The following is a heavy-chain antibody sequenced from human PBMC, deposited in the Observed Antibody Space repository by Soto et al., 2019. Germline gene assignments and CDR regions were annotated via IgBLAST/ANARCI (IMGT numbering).Heavy chain of an antibody. CDR3: ARWVPFSIFGVVLSHAFDI. D-gene: IGHD3-3*01. CDR1: GFTFSSYW. Sequence: PGGSLRLSCAASGFTFSSYWMSWVRQAPGKGLEWVANIKQDGSEKYYVDSVKGRFTISRDNAKNSLYLQVNSLRAEDTAVYYCARWVPFSIFGVVLSHAFDIWGQGTMVTVSS. CDR2: IKQDGSEK. J-gene: IGHJ3*02. V-gene: IGHV3-7*01.